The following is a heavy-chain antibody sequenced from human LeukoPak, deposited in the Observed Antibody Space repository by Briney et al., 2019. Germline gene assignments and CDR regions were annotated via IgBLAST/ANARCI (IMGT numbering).Heavy chain of an antibody. CDR1: GYSFNSYG. CDR3: ARLLVTEYKSGWYGHNFDH. CDR2: LSVYNGHT. V-gene: IGHV1-18*01. D-gene: IGHD6-13*01. Sequence: EASVKVSCKASGYSFNSYGIGWVRQARGEGLEWMGWLSVYNGHTSYAQRFQGVFTMTTDTSTDTAYMELRSLRSDDTAVYYCARLLVTEYKSGWYGHNFDHWGQGTQVTVSS. J-gene: IGHJ4*02.